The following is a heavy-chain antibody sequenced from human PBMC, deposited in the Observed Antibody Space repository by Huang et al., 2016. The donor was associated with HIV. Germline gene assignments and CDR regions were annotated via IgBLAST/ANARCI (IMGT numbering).Heavy chain of an antibody. CDR1: GFSFTSYD. V-gene: IGHV3-30*03. Sequence: QGQLVESGGGVVQPGRSLRLSCAAAGFSFTSYDMQWVHQVPGKGLDWVSFVSNDGNEKYYEDSVKGRFTISRDNFKNNLYLQMNSLRTGDTAVYFCLPAGHVSHYYYMDVWGKGTTVIVSS. J-gene: IGHJ6*03. CDR2: VSNDGNEK. CDR3: LPAGHVSHYYYMDV.